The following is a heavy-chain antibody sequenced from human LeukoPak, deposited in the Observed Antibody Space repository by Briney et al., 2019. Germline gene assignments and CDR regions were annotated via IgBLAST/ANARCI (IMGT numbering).Heavy chain of an antibody. CDR1: GFTFSSYS. V-gene: IGHV3-48*01. CDR3: ARDKPPNYDILTGYFYYYYYMDV. CDR2: ISSSSSII. Sequence: PGGSLRLSCAASGFTFSSYSMKWVRPAPGKGLGWGSYISSSSSIIYYADSVKSGFSISRDNAQNTLYLQMNSLRADDTAVYYCARDKPPNYDILTGYFYYYYYMDVWGKGTTVTISS. D-gene: IGHD3-9*01. J-gene: IGHJ6*03.